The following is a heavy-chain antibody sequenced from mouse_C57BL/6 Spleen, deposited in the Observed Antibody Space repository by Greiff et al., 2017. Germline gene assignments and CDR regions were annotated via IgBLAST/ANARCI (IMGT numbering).Heavy chain of an antibody. J-gene: IGHJ4*01. D-gene: IGHD2-2*01. CDR3: ARLWLRERAMDY. CDR1: GYTFTSYW. Sequence: QVQLQQPGAELVKPGASVKLSCKASGYTFTSYWMQWVKQRPGQGLGWIGEIDPSDSYTNYNQKFKGKATLTVDTSSSTAYMQLSSLTSEDSAVYYCARLWLRERAMDYWGQGTSVTVSS. V-gene: IGHV1-50*01. CDR2: IDPSDSYT.